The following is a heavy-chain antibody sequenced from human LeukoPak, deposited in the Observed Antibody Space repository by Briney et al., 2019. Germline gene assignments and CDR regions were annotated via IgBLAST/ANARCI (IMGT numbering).Heavy chain of an antibody. V-gene: IGHV4-59*01. J-gene: IGHJ3*02. CDR2: IFYDGTA. CDR3: LQWPVRGDGFDI. D-gene: IGHD6-19*01. Sequence: SETLSLTCTVSGASLGSGYWSWIRQPPGKGLEWIGYIFYDGTANLNPSLKSRLTMSVDTSKNQFSLKLNSVTAADTAVYYCLQWPVRGDGFDIWGQGTTVTVSS. CDR1: GASLGSGY.